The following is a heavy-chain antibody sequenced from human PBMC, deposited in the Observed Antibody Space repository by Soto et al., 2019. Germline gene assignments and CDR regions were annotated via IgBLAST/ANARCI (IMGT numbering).Heavy chain of an antibody. CDR2: ISGTDGGA. D-gene: IGHD5-18*01. V-gene: IGHV3-23*01. CDR3: GSGGLHGYTNGGLSYGHS. CDR1: ELSSSNHA. Sequence: EVHLLESGGGLVQPGGSLRLSCAASELSSSNHAMTWVRQAPVKGLEWVAGISGTDGGAYYADSVKGRFTISRDNSRSTLYLQMNSLRVEATAVYYCGSGGLHGYTNGGLSYGHSWGQGTLVTVSS. J-gene: IGHJ4*02.